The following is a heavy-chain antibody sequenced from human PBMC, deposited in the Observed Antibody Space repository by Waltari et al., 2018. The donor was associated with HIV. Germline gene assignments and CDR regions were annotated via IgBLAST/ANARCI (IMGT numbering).Heavy chain of an antibody. CDR2: CSWNSGIT. J-gene: IGHJ5*01. CDR3: AKGGSHLTIFEAWFDS. CDR1: GFTFDDYP. Sequence: EVQLVESGGGLVQPGRSLRLSCAASGFTFDDYPMHWFRQSPGRGLEWVSGCSWNSGITDYGDSVKGRFTISRDNAKNSLSLQMNSLTVEDTAFYYCAKGGSHLTIFEAWFDSWGQGTLVTVSS. V-gene: IGHV3-9*01. D-gene: IGHD3-3*01.